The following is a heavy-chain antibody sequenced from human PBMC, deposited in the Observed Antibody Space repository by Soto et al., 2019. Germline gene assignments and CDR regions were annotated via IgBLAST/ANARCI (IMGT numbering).Heavy chain of an antibody. V-gene: IGHV3-15*01. CDR2: IKSKTDGGTT. CDR1: GFTFSNAW. Sequence: GGSLRLSCAASGFTFSNAWMSWVRQAPGKGLEWVGRIKSKTDGGTTDYAAPVKGRFTISRDDSKNTLYLQMNSLKTEDTAVYYCTTDVSRLHLGEFNFDYWGQGTLVTVSS. CDR3: TTDVSRLHLGEFNFDY. D-gene: IGHD3-16*01. J-gene: IGHJ4*02.